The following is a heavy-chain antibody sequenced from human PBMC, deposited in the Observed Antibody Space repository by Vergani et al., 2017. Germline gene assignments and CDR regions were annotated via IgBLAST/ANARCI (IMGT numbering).Heavy chain of an antibody. Sequence: QVQLVQSGAEVKKPGASVKVSCKASGYTFTGYYMHWVRQAPGQGLEWMGWINPNSGNPTYAQGFTGRFVFSLDTSVSTAYLQISSLKAEDTAVYYCARVVVRDGYNYFHFDYWGQGTLVTVSS. CDR2: INPNSGNP. V-gene: IGHV7-4-1*02. CDR3: ARVVVRDGYNYFHFDY. J-gene: IGHJ4*02. D-gene: IGHD5-24*01. CDR1: GYTFTGYY.